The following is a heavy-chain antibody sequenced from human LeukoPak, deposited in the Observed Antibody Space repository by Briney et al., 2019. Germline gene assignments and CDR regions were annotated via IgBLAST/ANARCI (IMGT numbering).Heavy chain of an antibody. CDR3: AKGHSDFGTGFDQ. Sequence: GGSLRLSCAASGLTFSNYAMSWVRRAPGKGLECVSVISGGGDSTYYADSVKGRFTISRDNFKSTVFLQMNSLRGEDTAVYFCAKGHSDFGTGFDQWGQGTLVTVSS. CDR1: GLTFSNYA. J-gene: IGHJ4*02. D-gene: IGHD4-17*01. CDR2: ISGGGDST. V-gene: IGHV3-23*01.